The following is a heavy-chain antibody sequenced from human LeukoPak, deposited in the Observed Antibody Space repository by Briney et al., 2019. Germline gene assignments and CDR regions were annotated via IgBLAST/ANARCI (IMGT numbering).Heavy chain of an antibody. CDR2: IYSSGST. D-gene: IGHD2-21*01. J-gene: IGHJ4*02. CDR3: AREVASLDY. V-gene: IGHV4-61*05. CDR1: GGSISSSSYY. Sequence: SETLSLTCTVSGGSISSSSYYWGWIRQPPGKGLEWIGLIYSSGSTNYNPSLKSRVTMSVDTSKNQFSLKLSSVTAADTAFYYCAREVASLDYWGQGTLVTVSS.